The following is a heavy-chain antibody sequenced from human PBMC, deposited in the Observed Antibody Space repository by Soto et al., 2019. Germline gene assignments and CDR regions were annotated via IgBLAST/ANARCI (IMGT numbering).Heavy chain of an antibody. CDR3: GREIPGTTWDY. J-gene: IGHJ4*02. D-gene: IGHD1-1*01. CDR1: GYTFTSYC. CDR2: ISAYNGNT. V-gene: IGHV1-18*04. Sequence: ASVKVSCKDSGYTFTSYCISSVRQAPGQGLEWMGWISAYNGNTNYAQKLQGRVTMTTDTSTSTAYMELRSLRSDDTAVHYCGREIPGTTWDYWGQGTLVTVSS.